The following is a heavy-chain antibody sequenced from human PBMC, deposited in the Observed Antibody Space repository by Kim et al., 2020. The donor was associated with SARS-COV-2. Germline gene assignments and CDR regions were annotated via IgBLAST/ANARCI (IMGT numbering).Heavy chain of an antibody. Sequence: YYAGSVKGWFSFSRDNSKNTLYLQMSSRGAEDTALYYCASGVVVAVRFGYWGQGTVVTVSS. D-gene: IGHD2-15*01. CDR3: ASGVVVAVRFGY. V-gene: IGHV3-23*01. J-gene: IGHJ4*02.